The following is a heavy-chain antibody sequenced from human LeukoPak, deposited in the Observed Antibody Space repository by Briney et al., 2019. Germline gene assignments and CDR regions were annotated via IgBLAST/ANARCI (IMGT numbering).Heavy chain of an antibody. CDR1: GGSFSGYY. D-gene: IGHD6-6*01. CDR3: ARGPGWTIAARPLDY. CDR2: INHSGST. V-gene: IGHV4-34*01. Sequence: SETLSLTCAVYGGSFSGYYWSWIRQPPGKGLEWIGEINHSGSTNYNPSLKSRVTISVDTSKNQFSLKLSSVTAADTAVCYCARGPGWTIAARPLDYWGQGTLVPVSS. J-gene: IGHJ4*02.